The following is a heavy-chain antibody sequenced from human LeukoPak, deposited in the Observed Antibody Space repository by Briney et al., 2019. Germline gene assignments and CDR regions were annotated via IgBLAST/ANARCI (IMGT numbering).Heavy chain of an antibody. D-gene: IGHD3-22*01. J-gene: IGHJ4*02. CDR3: AKVYYDSMPGY. V-gene: IGHV3-30*18. CDR1: GFTFSSYG. Sequence: GGPLRLSCAASGFTFSSYGMHWVRQAPGRGLEWVAVISYDGSNKYYADSVKGRFTISRDNSKNTLYLQMNSLRAEDTAVYYCAKVYYDSMPGYWGQGTLVTVSS. CDR2: ISYDGSNK.